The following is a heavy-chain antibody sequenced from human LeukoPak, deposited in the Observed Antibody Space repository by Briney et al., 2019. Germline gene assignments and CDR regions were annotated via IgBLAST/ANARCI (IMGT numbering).Heavy chain of an antibody. D-gene: IGHD2-2*01. CDR3: ARGDCSSTSCYLVAAAGTGYGMDV. Sequence: SETLSLTCTVSGGSISSYYWSWIRQPPGKGLEWIGYIYYSGSTNYNPSLKSRVTMSVDTSKNQFSLKLSSVTAADTAVYYCARGDCSSTSCYLVAAAGTGYGMDVWGQGTTVTVSS. CDR2: IYYSGST. J-gene: IGHJ6*02. V-gene: IGHV4-59*12. CDR1: GGSISSYY.